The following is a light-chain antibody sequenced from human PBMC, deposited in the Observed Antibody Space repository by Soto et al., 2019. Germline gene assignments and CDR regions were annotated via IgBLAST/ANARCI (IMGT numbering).Light chain of an antibody. CDR3: QQYGRSLT. CDR2: GAS. V-gene: IGKV3-20*01. Sequence: EIVLTQSPGTLSLSPGERATLSCRASQSVNNNYLAWYQQKRGQAPRLLVDGASTRATSIPDRFSGSVSGTDFTLTISRLEPEYFAVYYCQQYGRSLTFGGGTKVEIK. J-gene: IGKJ4*01. CDR1: QSVNNNY.